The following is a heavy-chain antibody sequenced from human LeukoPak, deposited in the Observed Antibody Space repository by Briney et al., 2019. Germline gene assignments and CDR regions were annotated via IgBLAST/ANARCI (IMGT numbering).Heavy chain of an antibody. D-gene: IGHD2-2*01. CDR1: GFTFSNYD. CDR2: ISSSSNYI. Sequence: GGSLRLSCAASGFTFSNYDMNWVRQAPGKGLEWVSSISSSSNYIYYADSVKGRFTISRDNAKNSLSLQMNSLRAEDTAVYFCAREDASSLDYWGQGTLVTVSS. V-gene: IGHV3-21*01. J-gene: IGHJ4*02. CDR3: AREDASSLDY.